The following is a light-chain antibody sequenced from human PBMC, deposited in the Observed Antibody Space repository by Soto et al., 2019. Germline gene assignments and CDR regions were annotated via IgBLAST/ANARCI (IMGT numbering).Light chain of an antibody. CDR3: QQTFTMPTT. V-gene: IGKV1-39*01. J-gene: IGKJ5*01. CDR1: QSIGTY. Sequence: DTQMTQSPSSLSASLGDSVTISGRASQSIGTYLNWYQAKPGKAPKLLIHAAPNLQSGVPSRLSGSGSETDFTLTISSLQPEDSATYYCQQTFTMPTTFGQGTRLEIK. CDR2: AAP.